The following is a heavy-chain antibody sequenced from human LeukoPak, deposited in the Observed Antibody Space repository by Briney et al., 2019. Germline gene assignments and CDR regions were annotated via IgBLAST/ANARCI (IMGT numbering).Heavy chain of an antibody. CDR1: GFSFMNAW. D-gene: IGHD2/OR15-2a*01. Sequence: GGSLRLSCAASGFSFMNAWVIWVRQAPGKGLEWVGRIKSNADGGTPDYAAPARGRFTISRDDSKNTLYLQMNSLKTEDTAVYYCTTFYHEYSPYWGRGTLVTVSS. CDR3: TTFYHEYSPY. J-gene: IGHJ4*02. CDR2: IKSNADGGTP. V-gene: IGHV3-15*01.